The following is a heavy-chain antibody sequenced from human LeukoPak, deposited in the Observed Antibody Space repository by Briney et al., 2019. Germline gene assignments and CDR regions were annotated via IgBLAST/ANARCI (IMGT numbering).Heavy chain of an antibody. Sequence: SETLSLTCTVSGDSISSSPYFCGWLRQPPGKGLEWIGYIYHSGSTYYNPSLKSRVTISVDRSKNQFSLKLSSVTAADTAVYYCASLTRTVTTYYFDYWGQGTLVTVSS. D-gene: IGHD4-17*01. CDR3: ASLTRTVTTYYFDY. CDR1: GDSISSSPYF. V-gene: IGHV4-30-2*01. J-gene: IGHJ4*02. CDR2: IYHSGST.